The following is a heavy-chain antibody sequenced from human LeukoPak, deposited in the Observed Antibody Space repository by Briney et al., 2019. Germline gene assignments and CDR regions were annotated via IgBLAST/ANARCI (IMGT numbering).Heavy chain of an antibody. CDR3: ARALRLWGGNSGIAFDI. CDR1: GGSISSYY. Sequence: SETLSLTCTVSGGSISSYYWSWIRQPPGKGLEWIGYIYNSGSTNYNHSLKSRVTISEDMSNNQFSLELSSVTAADTAVYYCARALRLWGGNSGIAFDIWGQGTMVTVSS. CDR2: IYNSGST. J-gene: IGHJ3*02. V-gene: IGHV4-59*01. D-gene: IGHD4-23*01.